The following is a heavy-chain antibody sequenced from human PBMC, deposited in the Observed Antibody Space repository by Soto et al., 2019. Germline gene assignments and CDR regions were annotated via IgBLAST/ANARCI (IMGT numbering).Heavy chain of an antibody. Sequence: SETLSLTCTVSGGSISSYYWSWIRQPPGKGLEWIGYIYYSGSTNYNPSLKSRVTISVDTSKNQFSLKLSSVTAADTAVYYCARDLSNYGDFRDYGMDVWGQGTTVTAP. D-gene: IGHD4-17*01. CDR1: GGSISSYY. V-gene: IGHV4-59*01. CDR3: ARDLSNYGDFRDYGMDV. J-gene: IGHJ6*02. CDR2: IYYSGST.